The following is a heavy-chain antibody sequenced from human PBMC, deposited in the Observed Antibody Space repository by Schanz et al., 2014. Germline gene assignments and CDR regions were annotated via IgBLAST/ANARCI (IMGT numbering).Heavy chain of an antibody. CDR1: GFTFSSYS. J-gene: IGHJ3*02. CDR3: ARDRGHGDLPGDI. Sequence: EVQLLESGGGLVKPGGSLRLSCAASGFTFSSYSMNWVRQAPGKGLEWVSSISSSSSYIYYADSVKGRFTISRDNAKNSLYLQMNSLRAEDTAVYYCARDRGHGDLPGDIWGQGTMVTVSS. D-gene: IGHD4-17*01. V-gene: IGHV3-21*01. CDR2: ISSSSSYI.